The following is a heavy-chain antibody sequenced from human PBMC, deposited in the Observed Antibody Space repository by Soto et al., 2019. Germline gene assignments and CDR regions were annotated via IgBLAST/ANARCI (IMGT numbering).Heavy chain of an antibody. Sequence: VQLVQSGAEVKKTGSSVRVSCKASGGSFITHSITWMRQAPGQGLEWMGGLVPLFGTPNYAQKFQGRLTITADESTSTAYMELSNLRSEDTAVYYCARVAEEELAGASFFDYWGQGTLVTVSS. J-gene: IGHJ4*02. D-gene: IGHD6-19*01. CDR3: ARVAEEELAGASFFDY. CDR2: LVPLFGTP. V-gene: IGHV1-69*01. CDR1: GGSFITHS.